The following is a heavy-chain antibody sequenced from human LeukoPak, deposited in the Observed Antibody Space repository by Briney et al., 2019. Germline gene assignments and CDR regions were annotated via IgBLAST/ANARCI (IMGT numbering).Heavy chain of an antibody. Sequence: AVKVSCKASGFTFSTSTVQWVRQARGQNLEWIGWIGVAGGNTKYAQELEERVTITRGLSTSTSYMELSSLRSEDTAVYYCAAERYVDNCCWFDPWGQGTLVTVSS. V-gene: IGHV1-58*01. CDR2: IGVAGGNT. D-gene: IGHD1-1*01. J-gene: IGHJ5*02. CDR1: GFTFSTST. CDR3: AAERYVDNCCWFDP.